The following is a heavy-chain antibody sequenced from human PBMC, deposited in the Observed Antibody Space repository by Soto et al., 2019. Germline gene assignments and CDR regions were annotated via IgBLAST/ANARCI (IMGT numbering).Heavy chain of an antibody. CDR3: ASATYGSGSYWLDY. Sequence: TSETLSLTCTVSGGSISSGGYYWSWIRQHPGKGLEWIGYIYYSGSTYYNPSLKSRVTISVDTSKNQFSLKLSSVTAADTAVYYCASATYGSGSYWLDYWGQGTLVTVSS. J-gene: IGHJ4*02. CDR2: IYYSGST. CDR1: GGSISSGGYY. V-gene: IGHV4-31*03. D-gene: IGHD3-10*01.